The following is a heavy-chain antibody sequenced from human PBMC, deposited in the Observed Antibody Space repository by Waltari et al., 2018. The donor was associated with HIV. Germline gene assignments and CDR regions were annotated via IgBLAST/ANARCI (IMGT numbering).Heavy chain of an antibody. J-gene: IGHJ2*01. Sequence: VQLQQWGSGLLMPSETMSRTCPVYGGSFSGYSWRLIRQPPGRGLEWLGETNDNGVANNNPSRKNQVILSVDTAKNQFSLLLDSVTAADTALYYCATRPRPYTVTAPGWYFDLWGRGTLVIVSS. V-gene: IGHV4-34*06. D-gene: IGHD4-17*01. CDR2: TNDNGVA. CDR1: GGSFSGYS. CDR3: ATRPRPYTVTAPGWYFDL.